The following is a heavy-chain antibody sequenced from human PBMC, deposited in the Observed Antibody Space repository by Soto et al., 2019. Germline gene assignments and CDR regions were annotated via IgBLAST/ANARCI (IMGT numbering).Heavy chain of an antibody. J-gene: IGHJ4*02. CDR3: AKGRSLSVLDY. CDR2: VSWNSGII. CDR1: GFTFDDYA. V-gene: IGHV3-9*01. Sequence: EVQLVESGGGLVQPGRSLRLSCAASGFTFDDYAMHWVRQAPGKGLEWVSGVSWNSGIIIYADSVKGGFTISRDNAKNSLYLQMNSLRAEDTALYYCAKGRSLSVLDYWGQGTLVTVSS.